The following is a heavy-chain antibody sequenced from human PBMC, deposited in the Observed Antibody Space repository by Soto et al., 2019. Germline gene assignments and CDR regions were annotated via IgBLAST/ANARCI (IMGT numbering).Heavy chain of an antibody. J-gene: IGHJ4*02. CDR1: RFTFSSYG. CDR3: AKDRSSGWYESFDF. Sequence: EVQLLESGGGLVQPGGSLRLSCAASRFTFSSYGMSWVRQAPGKGLEWVSAISGSGGGTYYADSVKGRFTISRDNSINTLYLHMNSLRAEDTAVYYCAKDRSSGWYESFDFWGQGTLVTVSS. D-gene: IGHD6-19*01. CDR2: ISGSGGGT. V-gene: IGHV3-23*01.